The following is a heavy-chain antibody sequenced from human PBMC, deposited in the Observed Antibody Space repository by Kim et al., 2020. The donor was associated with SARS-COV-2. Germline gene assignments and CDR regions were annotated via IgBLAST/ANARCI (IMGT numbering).Heavy chain of an antibody. CDR2: GNP. J-gene: IGHJ4*02. V-gene: IGHV7-4-1*02. CDR3: ARNYRLFDY. Sequence: GNPTYAQGFTGRFVFSLDTSVSTAYLQISSLKAEDTAVYYCARNYRLFDYWGQGTLVTVSA. D-gene: IGHD3-10*01.